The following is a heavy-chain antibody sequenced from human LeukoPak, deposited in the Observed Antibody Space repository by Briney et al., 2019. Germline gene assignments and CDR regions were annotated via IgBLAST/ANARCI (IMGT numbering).Heavy chain of an antibody. CDR2: IYYSGST. CDR1: GGSISIYD. CDR3: ARTNPYYYDSSGYRNLDAFDI. Sequence: SETLFLTCTVSGGSISIYDWSWIRQPPGKGLEWIGHIYYSGSTNYNPSLKSRVTILVDTSKNQFSLKLNSVTAADTAVYYCARTNPYYYDSSGYRNLDAFDIWGQGTMVTVSS. D-gene: IGHD3-22*01. V-gene: IGHV4-59*01. J-gene: IGHJ3*02.